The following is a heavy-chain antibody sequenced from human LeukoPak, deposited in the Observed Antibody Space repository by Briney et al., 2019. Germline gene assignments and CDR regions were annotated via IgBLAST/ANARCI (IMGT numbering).Heavy chain of an antibody. CDR1: GFTFSNAW. D-gene: IGHD6-19*01. CDR2: IKSKTDGGTT. Sequence: GGSLRLSCAASGFTFSNAWMSWVRQAPGKGLEWVGRIKSKTDGGTTDYAAPVKGRFTISRDDSKNTLYLQMNSLKTEDTAVCYCTTGSSGWSDYFDYWGQGTLVTVSS. J-gene: IGHJ4*02. CDR3: TTGSSGWSDYFDY. V-gene: IGHV3-15*01.